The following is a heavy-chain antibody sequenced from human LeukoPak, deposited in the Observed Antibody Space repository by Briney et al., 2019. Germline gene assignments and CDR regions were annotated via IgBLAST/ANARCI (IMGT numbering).Heavy chain of an antibody. V-gene: IGHV3-74*01. Sequence: GGSLRLSCAASGFTFSSYWMHWVRQAPGNGLMWVSRINSDGSSTSYADSVKGRFTISRDNAKNTLYLQMNSLRAEDTAVYYCAGLSVVVAATHWFDPWGQGTLVTVSS. CDR3: AGLSVVVAATHWFDP. D-gene: IGHD2-15*01. J-gene: IGHJ5*02. CDR1: GFTFSSYW. CDR2: INSDGSST.